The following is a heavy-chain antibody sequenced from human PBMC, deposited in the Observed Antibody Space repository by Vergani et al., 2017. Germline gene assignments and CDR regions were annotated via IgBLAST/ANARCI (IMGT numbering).Heavy chain of an antibody. D-gene: IGHD2-21*01. CDR1: GFSFRNAW. V-gene: IGHV3-15*06. CDR3: TTDPRYCGDGSCYWLRDHHYYGMDV. J-gene: IGHJ6*02. CDR2: IKSTFDRGTT. Sequence: EVQLVESGGGIVKPGGSLRLSCVASGFSFRNAWMNWVRRTPGTGLEWVGRIKSTFDRGTTNYAAAVNGKFTISRDDSKNTLFLQMNGLKTEDIGVYYCTTDPRYCGDGSCYWLRDHHYYGMDVWGQGTTVTVSS.